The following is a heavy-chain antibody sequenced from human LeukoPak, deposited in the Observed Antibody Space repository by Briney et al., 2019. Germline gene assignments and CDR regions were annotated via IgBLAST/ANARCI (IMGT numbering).Heavy chain of an antibody. CDR1: GFTFSSYG. CDR2: IRYDGSNK. Sequence: PGGSLRLSCAASGFTFSSYGIHWVRQAPRRGLEWVAFIRYDGSNKYYADSVKGRFTISRDNSRNTLYLQMNSLRAEDTAVYYCAKAPPHSSGWYVFDYWGQGTLVTVSS. V-gene: IGHV3-30*02. J-gene: IGHJ4*02. D-gene: IGHD6-19*01. CDR3: AKAPPHSSGWYVFDY.